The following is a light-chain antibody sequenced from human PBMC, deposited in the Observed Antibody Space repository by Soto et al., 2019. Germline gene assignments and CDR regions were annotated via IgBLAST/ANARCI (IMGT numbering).Light chain of an antibody. Sequence: QSVLTQPRSVSGTPGQSVTISCTGTSSDVGGYGFVSWYQQHPGRAPKLMIYDDTKRPSGVPDRFSGSKPGNSASLTSSGLQGEDEADYYCCASGGRYILGVFGGGTKLTVL. CDR2: DDT. V-gene: IGLV2-11*01. J-gene: IGLJ3*02. CDR3: CASGGRYILGV. CDR1: SSDVGGYGF.